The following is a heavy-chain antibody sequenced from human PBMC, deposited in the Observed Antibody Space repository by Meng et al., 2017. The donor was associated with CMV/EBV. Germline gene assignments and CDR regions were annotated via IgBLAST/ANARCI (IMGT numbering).Heavy chain of an antibody. D-gene: IGHD1-14*01. Sequence: SLKISCAASGFTFDDYAMHWVRQAPGKGLEWVAGISWNSGSIGYADSVKGRFTISRDNAKNSLYQQMNSLRAEDTALYYCAKDISSVYKPYYYYGMDVWGQGTTVTVSS. J-gene: IGHJ6*02. CDR1: GFTFDDYA. CDR2: ISWNSGSI. CDR3: AKDISSVYKPYYYYGMDV. V-gene: IGHV3-9*01.